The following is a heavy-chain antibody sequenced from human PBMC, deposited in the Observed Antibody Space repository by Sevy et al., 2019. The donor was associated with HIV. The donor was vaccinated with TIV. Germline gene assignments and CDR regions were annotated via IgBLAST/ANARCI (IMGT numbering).Heavy chain of an antibody. CDR3: TRDHSYGYFDS. J-gene: IGHJ4*02. CDR2: IKQDGSEM. Sequence: GGSLRLSCSASGFTNDFWMSWVRQAPGKALEWVANIKQDGSEMFYVDSVEGRFIISRDNAKNSIYLQMNTLRVEDTAVYYCTRDHSYGYFDSWGQGTLVTVSS. V-gene: IGHV3-7*01. D-gene: IGHD5-18*01. CDR1: GFTNDFW.